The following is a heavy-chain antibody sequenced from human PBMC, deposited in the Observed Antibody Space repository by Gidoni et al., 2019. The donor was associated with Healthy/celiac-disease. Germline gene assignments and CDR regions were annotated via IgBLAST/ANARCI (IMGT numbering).Heavy chain of an antibody. D-gene: IGHD3-3*01. Sequence: EVQLLESGGGLVQPGGSLRLSCAASGFTFSSYALSWVRQAPGKGLEWVSAIRGSGGSTYYADSVKGRFTISRDNSKNTLYLQMNSLRAEDTAVYYCAKSTRFLEWLLSNPEDHYYYYGMDVWGQGTTVTVSS. CDR2: IRGSGGST. J-gene: IGHJ6*02. CDR3: AKSTRFLEWLLSNPEDHYYYYGMDV. V-gene: IGHV3-23*01. CDR1: GFTFSSYA.